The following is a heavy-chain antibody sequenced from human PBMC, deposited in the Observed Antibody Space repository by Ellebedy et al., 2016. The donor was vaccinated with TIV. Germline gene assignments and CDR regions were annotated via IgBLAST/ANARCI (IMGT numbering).Heavy chain of an antibody. CDR2: ISSSSSTI. CDR1: GFTFSSYR. D-gene: IGHD6-19*01. Sequence: GESLKISXIASGFTFSSYRMNWVRQAPGKGLEWVSYISSSSSTIYYADSVKGRFTISRDNAKNSLSLQMNSLRAEDTAVYYCAKDPRSIAVAGTWFDPWGQGTLVTVSS. CDR3: AKDPRSIAVAGTWFDP. V-gene: IGHV3-48*04. J-gene: IGHJ5*02.